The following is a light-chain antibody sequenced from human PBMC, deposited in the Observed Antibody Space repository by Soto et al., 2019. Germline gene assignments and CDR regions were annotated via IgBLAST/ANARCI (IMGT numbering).Light chain of an antibody. CDR1: SSDVGGYNY. J-gene: IGLJ1*01. Sequence: SVLTQPASVSGSPGQSITISCTGTSSDVGGYNYVSWYQQHPGKAPKLMIYDVSNRPSGVSNRFSGSKSGNTASLTISGLQAEDEADYYCSSHTSSNTRVFGTGTKLTVL. CDR2: DVS. CDR3: SSHTSSNTRV. V-gene: IGLV2-14*01.